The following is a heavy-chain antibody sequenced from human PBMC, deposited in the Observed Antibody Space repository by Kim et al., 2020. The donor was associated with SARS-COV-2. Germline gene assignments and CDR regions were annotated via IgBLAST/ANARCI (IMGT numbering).Heavy chain of an antibody. Sequence: GGSLRLSCTTSGFTFTGYAMSWVRQAPGKGLEWVSSIDGSDGTTYYVDSMKGRFTISRDNSKNTLYLQMSNLRADDTAVYYCMKGGWGWIWDHWGQGTLV. V-gene: IGHV3-23*01. CDR3: MKGGWGWIWDH. CDR1: GFTFTGYA. D-gene: IGHD2-2*03. CDR2: IDGSDGTT. J-gene: IGHJ4*02.